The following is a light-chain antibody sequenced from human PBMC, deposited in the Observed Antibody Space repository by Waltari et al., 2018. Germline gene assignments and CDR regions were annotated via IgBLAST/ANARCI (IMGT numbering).Light chain of an antibody. V-gene: IGLV1-40*01. CDR1: SSNIGAGSD. CDR3: QSYDSGLSGSV. CDR2: GNN. J-gene: IGLJ3*02. Sequence: QSVLTQPPSVSGAPVQTVTIPCTGSSSNIGAGSDVHWYQQLPGTAPKLLIFGNNTRPSGVPDRISGSKSGTSASLAITGLQGEDEADYYCQSYDSGLSGSVFGGGTKVTVL.